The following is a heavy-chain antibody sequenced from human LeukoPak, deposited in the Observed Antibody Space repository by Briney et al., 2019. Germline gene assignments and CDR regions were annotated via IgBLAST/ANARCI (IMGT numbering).Heavy chain of an antibody. Sequence: ASVKVSCKVSGYTLTELSMHWVRQAPGKGLEWMGGFDPEDGETIYAQKFQGRVTMTEDTSTDTAYMELSSLRSEDTAVYYCATRAPELQGPSLVDAFDIWGQGTMVTVSS. D-gene: IGHD2-15*01. J-gene: IGHJ3*02. CDR2: FDPEDGET. CDR1: GYTLTELS. V-gene: IGHV1-24*01. CDR3: ATRAPELQGPSLVDAFDI.